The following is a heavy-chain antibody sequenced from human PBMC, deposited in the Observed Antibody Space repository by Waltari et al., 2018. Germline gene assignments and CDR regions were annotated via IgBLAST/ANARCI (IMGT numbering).Heavy chain of an antibody. CDR3: AREGIAARDLDY. J-gene: IGHJ4*02. Sequence: QLQLQESGPGLVTPSETLSLTCTVSGGSISSRSYYWGWIRQPPGKGLEWIGSIYYSGSTYYNPSLKSRVTISVDTSKNQFSLKLSSVTAADTAVYYCAREGIAARDLDYWGQGTLVTVSS. V-gene: IGHV4-39*07. CDR1: GGSISSRSYY. CDR2: IYYSGST. D-gene: IGHD6-6*01.